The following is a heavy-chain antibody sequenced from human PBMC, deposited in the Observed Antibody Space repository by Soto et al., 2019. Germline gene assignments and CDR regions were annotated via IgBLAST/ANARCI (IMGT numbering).Heavy chain of an antibody. J-gene: IGHJ4*02. CDR3: AKADGEQWLIPHLDN. CDR1: GFNFKKLA. D-gene: IGHD6-19*01. Sequence: EVQLLESGGGVVQPGGSLRLSCVASGFNFKKLAMAWVRQDPGEGLEWVSGISCCGGSTSYADSVKGRFSTARDDSKNTLALQMNGLRVEDTAQYFCAKADGEQWLIPHLDNWGQGTLVTVS. CDR2: ISCCGGST. V-gene: IGHV3-23*01.